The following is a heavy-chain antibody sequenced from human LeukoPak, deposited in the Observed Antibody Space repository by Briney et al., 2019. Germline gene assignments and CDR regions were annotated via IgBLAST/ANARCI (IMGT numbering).Heavy chain of an antibody. CDR2: IYHSGST. J-gene: IGHJ3*02. CDR1: GGSISSGGYY. Sequence: PSGTLSLNCTVSGGSISSGGYYWSWIRQHPGKGLEWIGYIYHSGSTYYNPSLKSRVIISVDTSKNQFSLKLSSVTAADTAVYYCARAHITQGVVDGFDIWGQGTMVTVPS. D-gene: IGHD3-10*01. V-gene: IGHV4-31*03. CDR3: ARAHITQGVVDGFDI.